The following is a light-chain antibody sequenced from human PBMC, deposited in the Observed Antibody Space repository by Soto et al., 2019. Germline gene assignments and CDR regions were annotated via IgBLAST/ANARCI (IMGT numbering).Light chain of an antibody. V-gene: IGLV2-8*01. Sequence: QSALTQPPSASGSPGQSVTISCTGTSSDVGGYNYVSWYQQHPGKAPKLMIYEDSKRPSGVPDRFSGSKSGNTASLTVSGLQPEDEADYYCSSYAGSNKSVFGTGTKVTVL. CDR3: SSYAGSNKSV. CDR2: EDS. CDR1: SSDVGGYNY. J-gene: IGLJ1*01.